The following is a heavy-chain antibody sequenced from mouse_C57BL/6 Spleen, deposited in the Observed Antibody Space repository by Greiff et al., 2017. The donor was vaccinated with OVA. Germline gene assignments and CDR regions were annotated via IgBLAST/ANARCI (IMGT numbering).Heavy chain of an antibody. V-gene: IGHV1-64*01. Sequence: QVQLQQPGAELVKPGASVTLSCKASGYTFTSYWMHWVKQRPGQGLEWIGMIHPNSGSTNYNAKFKSKATLTVDKSSSTAYMQLSSLTSEDSAVYYCARFYDYDAYYAMDYWGQGTSVTVSS. D-gene: IGHD2-4*01. CDR1: GYTFTSYW. CDR3: ARFYDYDAYYAMDY. J-gene: IGHJ4*01. CDR2: IHPNSGST.